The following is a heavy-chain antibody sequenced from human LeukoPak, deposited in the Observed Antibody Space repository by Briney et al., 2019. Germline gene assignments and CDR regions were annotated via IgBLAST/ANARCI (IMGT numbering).Heavy chain of an antibody. CDR1: GFTFSSYA. J-gene: IGHJ4*02. CDR3: TTAPAGGLDFDY. CDR2: ITGSPGST. Sequence: GSLRLSCAASGFTFSSYAMSWVRQAPGKGLEWVSGITGSPGSTYYADSVKGRFTIYRDNSKNTLYLQMKSLKTEDTAVYYCTTAPAGGLDFDYWGQGTLVTVSS. D-gene: IGHD3-16*01. V-gene: IGHV3-23*01.